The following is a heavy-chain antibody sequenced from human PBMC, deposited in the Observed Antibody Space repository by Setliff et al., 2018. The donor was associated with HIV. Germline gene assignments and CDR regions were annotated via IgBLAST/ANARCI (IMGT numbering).Heavy chain of an antibody. CDR2: INHSGST. V-gene: IGHV4-34*01. J-gene: IGHJ5*02. D-gene: IGHD6-6*01. Sequence: PSETLSLTCTVSGDPISTYYWSWIRQPPGKGLEWIGEINHSGSTNYNPSLKSRVTMSVATSKNQFSLKLSSVTAADTAVYYCARRRDYSTVAPRPPNWFDPWGQGTLVTVSS. CDR3: ARRRDYSTVAPRPPNWFDP. CDR1: GDPISTYY.